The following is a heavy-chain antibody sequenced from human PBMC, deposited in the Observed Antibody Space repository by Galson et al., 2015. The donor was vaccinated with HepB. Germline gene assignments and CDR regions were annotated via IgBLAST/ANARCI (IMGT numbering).Heavy chain of an antibody. J-gene: IGHJ4*02. CDR2: IYPGDSDT. Sequence: QSGAEVKEPGESLKISCQGSGSSFTTYWIGWVRQLPGKGLEWMGIIYPGDSDTRYSPSFQGQVTISADKSISTAYLQWSSLKASDTAMYYCARHRDGYNYNFDYWGQGTLVTVSS. V-gene: IGHV5-51*01. CDR3: ARHRDGYNYNFDY. D-gene: IGHD5-24*01. CDR1: GSSFTTYW.